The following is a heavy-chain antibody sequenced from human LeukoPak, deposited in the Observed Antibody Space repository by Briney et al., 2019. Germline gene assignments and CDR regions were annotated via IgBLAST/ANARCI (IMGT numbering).Heavy chain of an antibody. V-gene: IGHV4-59*08. J-gene: IGHJ4*02. Sequence: PETLSLTCTVSGGSISPFYWSWIRQPPGKGLEWIAYIYYSGSTAYNPSLKSRVAISVDTSNNQVSLKLSSVTAADTAVYYCARHGYCSGGSCYWDYWGQGTLVTVSS. CDR2: IYYSGST. D-gene: IGHD2-15*01. CDR3: ARHGYCSGGSCYWDY. CDR1: GGSISPFY.